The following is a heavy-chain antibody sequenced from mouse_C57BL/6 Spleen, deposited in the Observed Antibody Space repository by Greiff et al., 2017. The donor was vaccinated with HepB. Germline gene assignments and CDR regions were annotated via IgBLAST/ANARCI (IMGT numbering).Heavy chain of an antibody. CDR3: ARIITTVVATDWYFDV. D-gene: IGHD1-1*01. V-gene: IGHV1-26*01. Sequence: EVQLQQSGPELVKPGASVKISCKASGYTFTDYYMNWVKQSHGKSLEWIGDINPNNGGTSYNQKFKGKATLTVDKSSSTAYMELRSLTSEDSAVYYCARIITTVVATDWYFDVWGTGTTVTVSS. J-gene: IGHJ1*03. CDR1: GYTFTDYY. CDR2: INPNNGGT.